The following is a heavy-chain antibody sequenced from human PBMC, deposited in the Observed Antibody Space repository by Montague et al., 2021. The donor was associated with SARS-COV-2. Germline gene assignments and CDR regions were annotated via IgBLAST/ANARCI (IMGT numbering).Heavy chain of an antibody. V-gene: IGHV4-59*01. CDR3: ARDQAAKISFKGAFDI. J-gene: IGHJ3*02. D-gene: IGHD3-3*01. Sequence: ETLPLTCTVSGGSISSYYWNWIRETPGKGLEWIGYIYYSGTTNYNPSLKSRVTISLDTPKNQFSLNLNSVTAADTAIYYCARDQAAKISFKGAFDIWGQGRMVTVSS. CDR2: IYYSGTT. CDR1: GGSISSYY.